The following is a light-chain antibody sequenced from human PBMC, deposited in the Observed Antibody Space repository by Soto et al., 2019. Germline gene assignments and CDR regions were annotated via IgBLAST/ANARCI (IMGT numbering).Light chain of an antibody. CDR1: QSISNS. V-gene: IGKV3-15*01. CDR3: QQYNNLPPSS. J-gene: IGKJ2*01. Sequence: EIVMTQSPASLSVSPGETATLSCRASQSISNSLAWYQQKPGQAPSLLIYGASTRATGIPARFSGSGSGTEFTLTISSLQSEDSALYYCQQYNNLPPSSCGQGTKLEIK. CDR2: GAS.